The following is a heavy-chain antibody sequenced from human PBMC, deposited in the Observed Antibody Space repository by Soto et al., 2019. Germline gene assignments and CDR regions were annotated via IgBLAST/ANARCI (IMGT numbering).Heavy chain of an antibody. CDR2: LWYDGSNK. J-gene: IGHJ4*02. CDR1: GFTFSSYG. D-gene: IGHD3-22*01. V-gene: IGHV3-30*19. CDR3: ARDDAVITSGGFDY. Sequence: GGSLRLSCAASGFTFSSYGMHWVRQAPGKGLEWVAVLWYDGSNKYYADSVKGRFTITRDNSKNTLYLQMNSLRAEDTAVYYCARDDAVITSGGFDYWGQGTLVTVSS.